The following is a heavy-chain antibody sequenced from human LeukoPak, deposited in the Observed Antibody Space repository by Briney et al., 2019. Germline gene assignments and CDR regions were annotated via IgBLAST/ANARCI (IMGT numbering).Heavy chain of an antibody. CDR3: ARWDPGVGSNTGYMDV. CDR1: GYTFTDYD. V-gene: IGHV1-69*06. CDR2: IIPIFGTA. J-gene: IGHJ6*03. Sequence: GASVRVSCKTSGYTFTDYDITWVRQAPGQGLEWMGGIIPIFGTANYAQKFQGRVTITADKSTSTAYMELSSLRSEDTAVYYCARWDPGVGSNTGYMDVWGKGTTVTVSS. D-gene: IGHD1-26*01.